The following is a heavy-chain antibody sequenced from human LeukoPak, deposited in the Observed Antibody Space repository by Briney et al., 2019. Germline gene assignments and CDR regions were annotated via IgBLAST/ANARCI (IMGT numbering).Heavy chain of an antibody. V-gene: IGHV4-34*01. CDR1: GGSFSGYF. D-gene: IGHD5-18*01. CDR3: AREQLWTYYFDY. CDR2: INHSGST. Sequence: SETLSLTCAVYGGSFSGYFWSWIRQPPGKGLEWIGEINHSGSTNYNPSLKSRVTISVDTSKNQFSLKLSSVTAADTAVYYCAREQLWTYYFDYWGQGTLVTVSS. J-gene: IGHJ4*02.